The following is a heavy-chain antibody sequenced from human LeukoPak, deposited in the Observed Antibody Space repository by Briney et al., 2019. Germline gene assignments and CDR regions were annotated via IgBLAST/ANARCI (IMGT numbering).Heavy chain of an antibody. D-gene: IGHD1-26*01. V-gene: IGHV3-7*04. CDR2: INLDGSKR. J-gene: IGHJ4*02. CDR1: GFTFSGYA. CDR3: ARGVGATHFDY. Sequence: GGSLRLSCAASGFTFSGYAMNWVRQAPGKGLEWVANINLDGSKRFYVDSVKGRFTISRDNAKNSLYLQMNSLRAEDTAVYYCARGVGATHFDYWGQGTLVTVSS.